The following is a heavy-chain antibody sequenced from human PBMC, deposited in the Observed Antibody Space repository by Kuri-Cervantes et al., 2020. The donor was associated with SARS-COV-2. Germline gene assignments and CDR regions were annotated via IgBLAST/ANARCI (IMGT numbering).Heavy chain of an antibody. V-gene: IGHV4-39*07. CDR1: GGSISSSSYY. D-gene: IGHD2-21*01. Sequence: ESLKISCTVSGGSISSSSYYWGWIRQPPGKGLEWIGSIYYSGSTYYNPSLKSRVTISVDTSKNQFSLKLSSVTAADTAVYYCARVGVVIAIPDYRGQGTLVTVSS. CDR3: ARVGVVIAIPDY. CDR2: IYYSGST. J-gene: IGHJ4*02.